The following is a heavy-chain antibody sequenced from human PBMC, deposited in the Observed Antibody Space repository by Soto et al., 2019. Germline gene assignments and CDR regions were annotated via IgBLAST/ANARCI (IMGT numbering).Heavy chain of an antibody. J-gene: IGHJ4*02. CDR3: ARGVGIAARRIDY. CDR1: GGSISSGGYY. V-gene: IGHV4-31*03. CDR2: IYYSGST. Sequence: SETLSLTCTVSGGSISSGGYYWSWIRQHPGKGLEWIGYIYYSGSTYYNPSLKSRVTISVDTSKNQFSLKLSSVTAADTAVYYCARGVGIAARRIDYWGQGTLVTVSS. D-gene: IGHD6-6*01.